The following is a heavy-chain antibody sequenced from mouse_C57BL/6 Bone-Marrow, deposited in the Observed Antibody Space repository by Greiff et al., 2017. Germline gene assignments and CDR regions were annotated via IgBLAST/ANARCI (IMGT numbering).Heavy chain of an antibody. D-gene: IGHD1-1*01. V-gene: IGHV14-4*01. CDR3: TATTVVERGD. J-gene: IGHJ2*01. CDR2: IDPANGDT. CDR1: GFNIKDDY. Sequence: VQLQQSGAELVRPGASVKLSCTASGFNIKDDYMHWVKQRPEQGLEWIGWIDPANGDTEYASKFQGKATITADTSSNTAYLQLSSLTSEDTAVYYCTATTVVERGDWGQGTTLTVSS.